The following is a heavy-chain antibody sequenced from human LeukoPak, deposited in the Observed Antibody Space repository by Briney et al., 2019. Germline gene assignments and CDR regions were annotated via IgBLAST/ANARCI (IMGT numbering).Heavy chain of an antibody. J-gene: IGHJ4*02. CDR3: ARGFSGTYPFYYDY. Sequence: GGSLRLSCAASGFTFSSYVITWVRQAPGKGLEWVVAIDGGGSTYYADSVKGRFTVSRDNSKNTLYLQMNSLSAEDTAVYYCARGFSGTYPFYYDYWGQGTLVTVSS. CDR2: IDGGGST. D-gene: IGHD1-26*01. V-gene: IGHV3-23*01. CDR1: GFTFSSYV.